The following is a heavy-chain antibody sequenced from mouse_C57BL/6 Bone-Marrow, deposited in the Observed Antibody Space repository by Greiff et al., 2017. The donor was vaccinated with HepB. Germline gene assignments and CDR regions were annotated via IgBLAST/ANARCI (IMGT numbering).Heavy chain of an antibody. CDR1: GYTFTSYW. V-gene: IGHV1-53*01. J-gene: IGHJ3*01. CDR3: SRGGSIYDGYSWFAY. Sequence: QVQLQQPGTELVKPGASVKLSCKASGYTFTSYWMHWVKQRPGQGLEWIGNINPSNGGTNYNEKFKSKATLTVDKSSSTAYMQLSSLTSEDSAVYYCSRGGSIYDGYSWFAYWGQGTLVTVSA. CDR2: INPSNGGT. D-gene: IGHD2-3*01.